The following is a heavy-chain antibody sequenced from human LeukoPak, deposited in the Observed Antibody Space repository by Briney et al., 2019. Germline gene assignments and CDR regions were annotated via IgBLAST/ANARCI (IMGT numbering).Heavy chain of an antibody. D-gene: IGHD3-16*01. V-gene: IGHV3-74*01. J-gene: IGHJ4*02. CDR1: GFSFSSTW. CDR3: ARDRYYVADY. CDR2: IKSDGSVI. Sequence: PGGSLRLSCAASGFSFSSTWMHWVRQAPGKGLVWVSGIKSDGSVINYADSVKGRFTISRDNTRNTLYLQMNTLRDEDTAVYYCARDRYYVADYWGQGTLVTVTS.